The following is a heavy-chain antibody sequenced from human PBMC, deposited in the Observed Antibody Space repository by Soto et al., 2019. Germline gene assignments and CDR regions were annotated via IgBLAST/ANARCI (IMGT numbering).Heavy chain of an antibody. Sequence: PSETLCLTYTVSGGSISGSSYYWGWIRQPPGKGLEWIGNIYYSGSTYYNPSLKSRVTISVDTSKNQFSLKLSSVTAADTAVYYCARDVLGHDAFDIWGQGTMVTVSS. V-gene: IGHV4-39*07. CDR2: IYYSGST. J-gene: IGHJ3*02. CDR1: GGSISGSSYY. CDR3: ARDVLGHDAFDI.